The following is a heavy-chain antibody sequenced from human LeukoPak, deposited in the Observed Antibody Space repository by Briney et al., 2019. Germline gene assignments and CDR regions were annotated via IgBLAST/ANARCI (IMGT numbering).Heavy chain of an antibody. CDR3: ARDRIVGATSQFDY. CDR1: GGTFSSYA. V-gene: IGHV1-69*13. J-gene: IGHJ4*02. CDR2: IIPIFGAA. D-gene: IGHD1-26*01. Sequence: GASVKVSCKASGGTFSSYAISWVRQAPGQGLEWMGGIIPIFGAANYAQKFQGRVTITADESTSTAYMELSSLRSEDTAVYYCARDRIVGATSQFDYWGQGTLVTVSS.